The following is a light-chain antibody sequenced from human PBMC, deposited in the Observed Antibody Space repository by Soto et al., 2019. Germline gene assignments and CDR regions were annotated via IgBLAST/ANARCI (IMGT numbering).Light chain of an antibody. V-gene: IGKV1-12*01. CDR3: QQANSFPIT. CDR2: AAS. CDR1: QGISNW. J-gene: IGKJ5*01. Sequence: DIQMTQSPSSVSASVGDRVTITCRASQGISNWLAWYQQKPGKAPKLLIYAASFLQSGVPSRFSGSGSGTDFTLTISSLQPEDFATYYCQQANSFPITFGQGTRLEIK.